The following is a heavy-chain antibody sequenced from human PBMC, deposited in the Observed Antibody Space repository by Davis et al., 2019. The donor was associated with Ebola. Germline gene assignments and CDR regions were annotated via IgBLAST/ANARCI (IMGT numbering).Heavy chain of an antibody. CDR3: TRSSPIFEGAMDV. V-gene: IGHV3-53*01. Sequence: PGGSLRLSCAASGFSVSDIYMSWLRQAPGKGLEWVSVIYSGGATYYADSVRGRFTISRDNAKRSLYMQMNSLRAEDTAVYYCTRSSPIFEGAMDVWGTGTTVAVSS. CDR2: IYSGGAT. CDR1: GFSVSDIY. J-gene: IGHJ6*04. D-gene: IGHD3-3*01.